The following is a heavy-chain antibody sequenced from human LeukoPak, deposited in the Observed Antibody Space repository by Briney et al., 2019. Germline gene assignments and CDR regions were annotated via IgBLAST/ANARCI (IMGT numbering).Heavy chain of an antibody. Sequence: GGSLRLTCAASGFTFSNYGMHWVRQVPGKGLEWVAAIWFDGIRKYYADSVKGRLTISRDNSKNTLYLQMNSLRAEDTAVYYCARDLEDSSPFGAFDMWDQGTMVTVSS. CDR3: ARDLEDSSPFGAFDM. D-gene: IGHD3-22*01. CDR2: IWFDGIRK. CDR1: GFTFSNYG. V-gene: IGHV3-33*01. J-gene: IGHJ3*02.